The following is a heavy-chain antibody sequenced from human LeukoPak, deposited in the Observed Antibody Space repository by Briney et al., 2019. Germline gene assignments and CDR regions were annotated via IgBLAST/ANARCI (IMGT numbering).Heavy chain of an antibody. Sequence: ASVLVSCTTSGYLFTYHSISWVRQAPGQGLEWMGWISTNKGNTHYSQKFQGRVTMTTDTSMATAYMELKGLGSDDTAIYYCARHSATTWWDLFDHWGHGTLITVSS. CDR2: ISTNKGNT. J-gene: IGHJ4*03. CDR1: GYLFTYHS. V-gene: IGHV1-18*04. D-gene: IGHD2-8*02. CDR3: ARHSATTWWDLFDH.